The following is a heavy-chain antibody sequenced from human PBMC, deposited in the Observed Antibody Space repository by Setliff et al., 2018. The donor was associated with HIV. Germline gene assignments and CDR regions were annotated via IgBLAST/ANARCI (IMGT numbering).Heavy chain of an antibody. J-gene: IGHJ4*02. V-gene: IGHV1-2*02. D-gene: IGHD1-26*01. CDR2: INPNSGAT. CDR1: GSTFNVYY. Sequence: ASVKVSCKASGSTFNVYYMHWVRQAPGQGLEWMGWINPNSGATNYAQSFQGRVTMTRDTSISTAYMDLSSLTSDDTAVYYCALASIVSTARWNHWGRGTTVTVSS. CDR3: ALASIVSTARWNH.